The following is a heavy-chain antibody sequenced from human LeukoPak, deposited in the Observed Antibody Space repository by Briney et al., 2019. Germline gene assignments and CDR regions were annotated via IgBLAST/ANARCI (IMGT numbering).Heavy chain of an antibody. CDR2: IYTSGST. J-gene: IGHJ5*02. CDR3: SRDRYLGYSYGYIGNWFDP. V-gene: IGHV4-4*07. D-gene: IGHD5-18*01. Sequence: SETLSLTCTVSGGSISSYYWSWIRQPAGKGLEWIGRIYTSGSTNYNPSLKSRVTMSVDTSKNQFSLKLSSVTAADTAVYYCSRDRYLGYSYGYIGNWFDPWGQGTLVTVSS. CDR1: GGSISSYY.